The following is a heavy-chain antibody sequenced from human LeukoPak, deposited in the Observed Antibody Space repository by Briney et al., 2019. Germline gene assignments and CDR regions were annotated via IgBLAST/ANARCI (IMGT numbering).Heavy chain of an antibody. CDR3: VKGSRGYYYYGMDV. D-gene: IGHD3-10*01. Sequence: GGSLRLSCAASGFTFDDYAMHWVRHAPGKGLEWVSGISWNSGSIAYADSVKGRFTISRANAKNSLYLQMNSLRAEATPLYYCVKGSRGYYYYGMDVWGQGTTVTVSS. J-gene: IGHJ6*02. CDR2: ISWNSGSI. V-gene: IGHV3-9*01. CDR1: GFTFDDYA.